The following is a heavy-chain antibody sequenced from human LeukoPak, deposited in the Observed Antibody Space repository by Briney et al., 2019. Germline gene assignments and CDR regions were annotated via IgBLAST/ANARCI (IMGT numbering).Heavy chain of an antibody. J-gene: IGHJ3*02. D-gene: IGHD4-17*01. CDR2: ITWNSGNI. V-gene: IGHV3-9*01. Sequence: GGSLRLSCAASGFTFDDYAMHWVRQAPGKGLEWVSGITWNSGNIDYADSVKGRFTTSRDNAKDSLYLQMNSLRGEDTALYYCAKVSTTRAFDIWGQGTMVTVSS. CDR3: AKVSTTRAFDI. CDR1: GFTFDDYA.